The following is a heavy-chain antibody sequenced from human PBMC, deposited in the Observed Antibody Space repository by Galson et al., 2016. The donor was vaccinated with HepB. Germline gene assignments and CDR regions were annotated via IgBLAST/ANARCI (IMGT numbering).Heavy chain of an antibody. CDR3: AKTLLGGIDV. CDR1: GFTFSGYA. CDR2: ISGNGGTT. J-gene: IGHJ5*02. D-gene: IGHD2-21*01. Sequence: SLRLSCAASGFTFSGYAMSWVRQAPGKGLECVSSISGNGGTTYYADSAKGRFTISRDNSKNTLYLQMNSLRADDTAVYYCAKTLLGGIDVWGQGTLVTVSS. V-gene: IGHV3-23*01.